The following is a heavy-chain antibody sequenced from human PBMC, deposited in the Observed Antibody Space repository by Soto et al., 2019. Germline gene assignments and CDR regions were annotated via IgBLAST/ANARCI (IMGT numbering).Heavy chain of an antibody. CDR3: ARAEIGPAAAKNYYYYMDV. Sequence: QVQLVQSGAEVKKPGSSVKVSCKASGGTFSSYTISWVRQAPGQGLEWMGRIIPILGIANYEQKFQGRVTITADKSTSTAYMELSSLRSEDTAVYYCARAEIGPAAAKNYYYYMDVWGKGTTVTVSS. V-gene: IGHV1-69*02. D-gene: IGHD2-2*01. CDR2: IIPILGIA. J-gene: IGHJ6*03. CDR1: GGTFSSYT.